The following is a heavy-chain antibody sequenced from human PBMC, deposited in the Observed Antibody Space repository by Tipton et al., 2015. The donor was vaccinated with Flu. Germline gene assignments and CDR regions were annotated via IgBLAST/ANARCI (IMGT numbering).Heavy chain of an antibody. CDR1: GQTFSDFW. CDR3: ARGDSFGV. J-gene: IGHJ3*01. Sequence: QLVQSGGEVKKPGESLKISCKLSGQTFSDFWIGWVRQMPGKGLEWMGIIYPGDSKTIYRPSFQGLVTISADKSIDTAYLQWSSLKASDTAMYYCARGDSFGVWGQGTLVTVSS. CDR2: IYPGDSKT. V-gene: IGHV5-51*01.